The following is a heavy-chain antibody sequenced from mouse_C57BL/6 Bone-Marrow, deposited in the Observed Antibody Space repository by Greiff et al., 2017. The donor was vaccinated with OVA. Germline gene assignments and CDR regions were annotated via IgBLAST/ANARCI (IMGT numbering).Heavy chain of an antibody. Sequence: VQLQQPGAELVMPGASVKLSCKASGYTFTSYWMHWVKQRPGQGLEWIGEIDPSDSYTNYNQKFKGKSTLTVDKSSSTAYMQLSSLTSEDSAVYYCALYDYDAWFAYGGQGTLVTVSA. D-gene: IGHD2-4*01. CDR3: ALYDYDAWFAY. J-gene: IGHJ3*01. V-gene: IGHV1-69*01. CDR1: GYTFTSYW. CDR2: IDPSDSYT.